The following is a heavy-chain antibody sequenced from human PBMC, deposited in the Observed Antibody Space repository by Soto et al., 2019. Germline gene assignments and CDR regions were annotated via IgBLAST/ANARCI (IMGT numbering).Heavy chain of an antibody. J-gene: IGHJ4*02. D-gene: IGHD3-16*02. CDR1: GGSLSRRGYY. CDR2: IYYSGST. CDR3: ARAPLKEYYFDY. Sequence: PSETLSLTCTVSGGSLSRRGYYLRWVRQHPGKGLEWIGYIYYSGSTYYNPSLKSRVTISVDTSKNQFSLKLSSVTAADTAVYYCARAPLKEYYFDYWGQGTLVTVSS. V-gene: IGHV4-31*03.